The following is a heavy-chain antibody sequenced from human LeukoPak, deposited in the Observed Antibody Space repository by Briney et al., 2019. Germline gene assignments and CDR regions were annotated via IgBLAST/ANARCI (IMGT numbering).Heavy chain of an antibody. CDR2: IYYSGST. Sequence: PSETLSLTCTVSGASISGYYWSWLRQPPGKELEWVGYIYYSGSTNYNPSLKSRVTISVDTSKNQFSLKLSSVTAADTAVYYCARGDSSGWFESFYFDYWGQGTLVTVSS. V-gene: IGHV4-59*08. CDR3: ARGDSSGWFESFYFDY. J-gene: IGHJ4*02. D-gene: IGHD6-19*01. CDR1: GASISGYY.